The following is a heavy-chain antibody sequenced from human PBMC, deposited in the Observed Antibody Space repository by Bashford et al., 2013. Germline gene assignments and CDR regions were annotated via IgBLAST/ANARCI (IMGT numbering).Heavy chain of an antibody. J-gene: IGHJ6*02. V-gene: IGHV3-74*01. D-gene: IGHD6-19*01. Sequence: VRQAPGKGLVWVSRINSDGSITNYADSVKGRFTISRDNPKNTLYLQMKSLRAADTAVYYCARDLSPPIAVTGTKLYGMDVWGQGTTVTVSS. CDR3: ARDLSPPIAVTGTKLYGMDV. CDR2: INSDGSIT.